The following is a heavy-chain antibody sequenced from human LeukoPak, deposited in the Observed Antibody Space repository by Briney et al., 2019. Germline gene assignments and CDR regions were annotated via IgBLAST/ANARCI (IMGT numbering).Heavy chain of an antibody. D-gene: IGHD4/OR15-4a*01. CDR3: ARERAERGYYYYYMDV. CDR2: IRYDGSNK. J-gene: IGHJ6*03. V-gene: IGHV3-33*08. CDR1: GFTFSSYG. Sequence: PGRSLRLSCAASGFTFSSYGMHWVRQAPGKGLEWVAFIRYDGSNKYYADSVKGRFTISRDNSKNTLYLQMNSLRAEDTAVYYCARERAERGYYYYYMDVWGKGTTVTISS.